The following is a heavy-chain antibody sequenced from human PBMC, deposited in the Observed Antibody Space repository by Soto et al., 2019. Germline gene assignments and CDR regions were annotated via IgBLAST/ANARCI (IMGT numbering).Heavy chain of an antibody. D-gene: IGHD5-18*01. CDR1: GFTFSSYA. Sequence: SLRLSCAASGFTFSSYAMHWVRQAPGKGLEWVAVISYDGSNKYYADSVKGRFTISRDNSKNTLYLQMNSLRAEDTAVYYCARDYTAMARGGGMDVWGQGTTVTVSS. CDR2: ISYDGSNK. CDR3: ARDYTAMARGGGMDV. V-gene: IGHV3-30-3*01. J-gene: IGHJ6*02.